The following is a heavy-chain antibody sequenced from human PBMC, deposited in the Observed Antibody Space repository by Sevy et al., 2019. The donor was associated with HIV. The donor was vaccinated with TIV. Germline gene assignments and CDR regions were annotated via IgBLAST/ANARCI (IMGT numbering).Heavy chain of an antibody. Sequence: GGSLRLSCAASGFTFSNAWMSWVRQAPGKGLEWVGRIKSKTDGGTTDDAAPVKGRFTISRDDSKNTLYLQMNSLKTEDTAVYYCTTEEATYGSGSYYHDYWGQGTLVTVSS. CDR3: TTEEATYGSGSYYHDY. V-gene: IGHV3-15*01. J-gene: IGHJ4*02. D-gene: IGHD3-10*01. CDR2: IKSKTDGGTT. CDR1: GFTFSNAW.